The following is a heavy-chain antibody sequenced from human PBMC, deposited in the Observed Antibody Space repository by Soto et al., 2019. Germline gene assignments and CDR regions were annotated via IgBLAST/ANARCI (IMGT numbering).Heavy chain of an antibody. D-gene: IGHD6-13*01. Sequence: LRLSCEASGITFSTAWMNWVRQAPGKGLEYIGRIRSKSDGGTTEYTAPVEGRFTISRDDSKNTMYLQMSGLKTEDTAVYYCTTTRPGTNAFDNWGQGTLVTVSS. CDR2: IRSKSDGGTT. V-gene: IGHV3-15*01. CDR1: GITFSTAW. J-gene: IGHJ3*02. CDR3: TTTRPGTNAFDN.